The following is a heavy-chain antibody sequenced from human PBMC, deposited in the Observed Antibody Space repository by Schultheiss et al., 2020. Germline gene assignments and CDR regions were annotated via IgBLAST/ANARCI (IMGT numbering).Heavy chain of an antibody. D-gene: IGHD4-17*01. CDR3: ASKIRPVSAFDI. CDR2: MNPKSGNT. V-gene: IGHV1-8*02. CDR1: GGTFSSYA. J-gene: IGHJ3*02. Sequence: ASVKVSCKASGGTFSSYAISWVRQAPGQGLEWMGWMNPKSGNTGYAQKFQGRVTMTRDTSTSTVYMELSSLRSEDTAVYYCASKIRPVSAFDIWGQGTMVTVSS.